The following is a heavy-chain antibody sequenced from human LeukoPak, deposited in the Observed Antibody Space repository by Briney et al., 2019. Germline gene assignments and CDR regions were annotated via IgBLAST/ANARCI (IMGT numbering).Heavy chain of an antibody. V-gene: IGHV4-34*01. CDR3: ARDSGGGLDY. J-gene: IGHJ4*02. CDR2: INHSGST. Sequence: SETLSLTCAVYGGSFSGYYWSWIRQPPGKGLEWIGEINHSGSTNYNPSLKSRVTISVDTSKNQFSLKLSSVTAADTAVYYCARDSGGGLDYWGQGTLVTVSS. CDR1: GGSFSGYY. D-gene: IGHD1-26*01.